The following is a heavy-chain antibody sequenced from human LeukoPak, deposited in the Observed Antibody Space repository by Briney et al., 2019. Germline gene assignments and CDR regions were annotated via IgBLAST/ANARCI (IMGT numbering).Heavy chain of an antibody. CDR2: NSYTWCT. D-gene: IGHD1-7*01. CDR3: ARQIGGTTRDL. V-gene: IGHV4-59*08. CDR1: GCSISPYY. J-gene: IGHJ5*02. Sequence: SETLSLTCTVSGCSISPYYWSWIRQPPGEGLEWIGYNSYTWCTIHNPSLNSRVTISIDTSENHFPLELSSVTAADTAVDYCARQIGGTTRDLWGKGTLVIVSS.